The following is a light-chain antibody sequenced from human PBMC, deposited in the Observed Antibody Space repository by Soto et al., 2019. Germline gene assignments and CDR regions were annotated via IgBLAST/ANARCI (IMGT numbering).Light chain of an antibody. CDR1: SSNIGAGYD. V-gene: IGLV1-40*01. CDR3: QSDDSSLSGSV. CDR2: GNS. J-gene: IGLJ1*01. Sequence: QSVLTQPPSVSGAPGQRVTISCTGSSSNIGAGYDVHWYQQLPGTAPKLLIYGNSNRPSGVPDRFSGSKSDTSASLAITGLQADDEADYYCQSDDSSLSGSVFRTGTKVTVL.